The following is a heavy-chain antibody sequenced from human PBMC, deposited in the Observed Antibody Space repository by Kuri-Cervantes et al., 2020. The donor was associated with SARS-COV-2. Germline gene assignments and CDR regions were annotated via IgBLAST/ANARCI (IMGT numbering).Heavy chain of an antibody. CDR2: ISSSSSTI. CDR3: ARGMGRYSSSFDY. CDR1: GFTFSSYS. Sequence: GGSLRLCCAASGFTFSSYSMNCVRQAPGKGLAWVSYISSSSSTIYYADSVKGRFTNSRDNAKNSLYQQMNSLRAEDTAVYYCARGMGRYSSSFDYWGQGTLVTVSS. V-gene: IGHV3-48*01. D-gene: IGHD6-6*01. J-gene: IGHJ4*02.